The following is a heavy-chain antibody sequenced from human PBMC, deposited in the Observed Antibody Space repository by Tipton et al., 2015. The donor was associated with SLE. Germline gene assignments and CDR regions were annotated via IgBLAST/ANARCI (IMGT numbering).Heavy chain of an antibody. Sequence: TLSLTCAVSGYSISSGYYWGWIRQPPGKGLEWIGSIYHSGSTYYNPSLKSRVTISVDTSKNQFSLKLSSVTAADTAVYYCARGGDYRAFDIWGQGTMVTVSS. CDR3: ARGGDYRAFDI. D-gene: IGHD4-11*01. CDR2: IYHSGST. V-gene: IGHV4-38-2*01. CDR1: GYSISSGYY. J-gene: IGHJ3*02.